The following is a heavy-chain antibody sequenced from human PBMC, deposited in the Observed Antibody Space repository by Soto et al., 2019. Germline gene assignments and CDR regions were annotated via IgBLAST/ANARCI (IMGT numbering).Heavy chain of an antibody. CDR1: GFTISNYG. CDR3: ATTRVGPCSSSTCFSGIFDGMDV. CDR2: ISYDGTIT. Sequence: RRLSCAASGFTISNYGMHWVRQAPGKGLEWVAVISYDGTITYYADSVKGRFTISRDNSKNTLYLQMNSLRTEDTAVYYCATTRVGPCSSSTCFSGIFDGMDVWGQGTTVTVS. D-gene: IGHD2-2*01. J-gene: IGHJ6*02. V-gene: IGHV3-30-3*01.